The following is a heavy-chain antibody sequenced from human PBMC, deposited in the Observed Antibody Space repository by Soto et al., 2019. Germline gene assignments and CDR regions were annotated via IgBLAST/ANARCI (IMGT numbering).Heavy chain of an antibody. D-gene: IGHD3-10*02. CDR3: ARANYYIPGLDY. CDR1: GFTFSSYA. V-gene: IGHV3-48*02. Sequence: PGGSLRLSCAASGFTFSSYAMNWVRQSPGKGLEWVSYISGRSSTIYYAASVGGRFTISRDNVGNSLYLQMDSLRDEDTAIYYCARANYYIPGLDYWGQGILVTVSS. CDR2: ISGRSSTI. J-gene: IGHJ4*02.